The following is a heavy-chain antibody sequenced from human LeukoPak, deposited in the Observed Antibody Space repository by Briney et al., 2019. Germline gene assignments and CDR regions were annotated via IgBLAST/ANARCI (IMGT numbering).Heavy chain of an antibody. CDR3: ASPLNYYGSGSYAYFDY. Sequence: SETLSLTCTVSGGPISSSSYYWGWIRQPPGKGLEWIGSIYYSGSTYYNPSLKSRVTISVDTSKNQFSLKLSSVTAADTAVYYCASPLNYYGSGSYAYFDYWGQGTLVTVSS. CDR1: GGPISSSSYY. V-gene: IGHV4-39*01. D-gene: IGHD3-10*01. CDR2: IYYSGST. J-gene: IGHJ4*02.